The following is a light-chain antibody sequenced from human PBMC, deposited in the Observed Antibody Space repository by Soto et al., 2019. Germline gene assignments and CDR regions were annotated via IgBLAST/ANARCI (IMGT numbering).Light chain of an antibody. CDR3: CSYTRTSNPYF. V-gene: IGLV2-14*01. CDR1: SSDIGGYDY. CDR2: EVR. J-gene: IGLJ1*01. Sequence: QSALAQPASVSGSPGQSITISCTGTSSDIGGYDYVSWYQQRPGKAPKLMIYEVRYRPSGVSNRFSGSKSGNTASLTISGLQAEDEAVYYCCSYTRTSNPYFFGSGTEVTVL.